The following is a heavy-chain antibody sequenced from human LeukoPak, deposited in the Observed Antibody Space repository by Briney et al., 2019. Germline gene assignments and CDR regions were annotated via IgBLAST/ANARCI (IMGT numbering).Heavy chain of an antibody. V-gene: IGHV3-7*01. CDR1: GFRFSSYW. CDR3: ARGCHDYGDCHNFDY. J-gene: IGHJ4*02. Sequence: PGGSLRLSCVGPGFRFSSYWMSWVRQAPGKGLEWVANIKQDGSEKNYVDSVKGRFTISRDNPKNSLYLQMNSLRADDAALYYCARGCHDYGDCHNFDYWGQGILVIVSS. D-gene: IGHD4-17*01. CDR2: IKQDGSEK.